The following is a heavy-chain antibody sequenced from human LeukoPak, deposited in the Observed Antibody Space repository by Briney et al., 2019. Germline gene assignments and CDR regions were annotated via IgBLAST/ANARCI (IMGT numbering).Heavy chain of an antibody. Sequence: GASVKVSCKASGYTFTGYYMHWVRQAPGQGLEWMGWINPNSGGTNYAQKLQGRVTMTTDTSTSTAYMELRSLRSDDTAVYYCARVWTFDRIAAAGLHAFDIWGQGTMVTVSS. D-gene: IGHD6-13*01. CDR2: INPNSGGT. V-gene: IGHV1-2*02. J-gene: IGHJ3*02. CDR1: GYTFTGYY. CDR3: ARVWTFDRIAAAGLHAFDI.